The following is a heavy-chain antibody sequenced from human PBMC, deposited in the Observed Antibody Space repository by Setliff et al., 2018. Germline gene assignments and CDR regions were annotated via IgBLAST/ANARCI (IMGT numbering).Heavy chain of an antibody. CDR3: ARRQGANWGSDYYNGMDV. D-gene: IGHD7-27*01. V-gene: IGHV5-51*01. J-gene: IGHJ6*02. CDR1: GYSFTSYW. Sequence: PGESLKISCKGSGYSFTSYWIGWVRQMPGKGLEWMGIIYPGDSDTRYSPSFQGQVTISADKSISTAYLQWSSLKASDTAMYYWARRQGANWGSDYYNGMDVWGQGTTVTVSS. CDR2: IYPGDSDT.